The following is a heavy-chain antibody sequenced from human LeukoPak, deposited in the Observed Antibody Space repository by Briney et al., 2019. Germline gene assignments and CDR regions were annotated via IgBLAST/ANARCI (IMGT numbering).Heavy chain of an antibody. CDR3: ARRRSSWENYYYMDV. J-gene: IGHJ6*03. V-gene: IGHV3-11*01. CDR2: ISRSGSTK. Sequence: GGSLRLSCAASGFTFSDYNMRWIRQAPGKGLEWVSSISRSGSTKYYADSVKGRFTISRDNAKNSLFPQMNSLRAEDTAVYYCARRRSSWENYYYMDVWGKGTTVTVSS. CDR1: GFTFSDYN. D-gene: IGHD6-13*01.